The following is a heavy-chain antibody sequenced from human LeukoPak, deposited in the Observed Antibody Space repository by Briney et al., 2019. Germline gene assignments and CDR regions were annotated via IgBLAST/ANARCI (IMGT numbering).Heavy chain of an antibody. D-gene: IGHD3-22*01. Sequence: GGSLRLSCAASGFTFSDYYMSWIRQAPGKGLEWVSYISSSGSTIYYADSVKGRFTISGDNAKNSLYLQMNSLRAEDTAVYYCARVHPITMIVVVITLPPIDYWGQGTLVTVSS. J-gene: IGHJ4*02. V-gene: IGHV3-11*01. CDR1: GFTFSDYY. CDR3: ARVHPITMIVVVITLPPIDY. CDR2: ISSSGSTI.